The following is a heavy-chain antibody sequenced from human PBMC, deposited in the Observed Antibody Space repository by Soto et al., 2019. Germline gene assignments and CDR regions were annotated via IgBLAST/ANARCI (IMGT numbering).Heavy chain of an antibody. D-gene: IGHD6-13*01. Sequence: QVQLHQWGAGLLKPSETLSLTCAVYGGSFSNYYWSWIRQPPGKGLEWIGGINHSGSTNYKPTLKGRVHRSVDPSRIRLSRKLSSVTAADTAVYSCARGGIAGGDIMGSPTYGYLGQGTLVTVSS. J-gene: IGHJ4*02. CDR3: ARGGIAGGDIMGSPTYGY. CDR1: GGSFSNYY. CDR2: INHSGST. V-gene: IGHV4-34*01.